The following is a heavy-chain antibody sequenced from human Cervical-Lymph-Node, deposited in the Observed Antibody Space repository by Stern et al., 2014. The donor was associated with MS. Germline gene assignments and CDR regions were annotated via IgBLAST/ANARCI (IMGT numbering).Heavy chain of an antibody. J-gene: IGHJ4*02. D-gene: IGHD6-19*01. CDR3: ATSTGYFLLEYYFDY. CDR1: GYRFISSW. CDR2: IYPGYSDP. V-gene: IGHV5-51*01. Sequence: EVQLVQSGAEVKKPGESLKISCQGSGYRFISSWIGWVRQMPGKGLEWMAIIYPGYSDPRYIPSFQGHVTISADKSVSPAYLQWSSLKSSDSSMYYCATSTGYFLLEYYFDYWGQGTLVTVSS.